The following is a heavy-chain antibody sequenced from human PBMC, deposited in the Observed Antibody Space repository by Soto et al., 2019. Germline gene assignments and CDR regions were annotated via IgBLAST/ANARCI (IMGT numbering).Heavy chain of an antibody. J-gene: IGHJ6*02. CDR1: GYTFTGYY. CDR2: IIPIFGTA. D-gene: IGHD6-19*01. CDR3: ARTPYDSSGWLRHYYYYGMDV. V-gene: IGHV1-69*13. Sequence: SVQVPCKASGYTFTGYYMHWVRQAPGQGLEWLGGIIPIFGTANYAQKFQGRVTITADESTSTAYMELSSLRSEDTAVYYCARTPYDSSGWLRHYYYYGMDVWGQGTTVTVSS.